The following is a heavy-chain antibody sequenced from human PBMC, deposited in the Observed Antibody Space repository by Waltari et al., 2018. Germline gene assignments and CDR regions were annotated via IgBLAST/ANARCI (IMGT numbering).Heavy chain of an antibody. D-gene: IGHD3-3*01. V-gene: IGHV1-18*01. CDR2: ISANNGHT. CDR1: VYPFSDFG. Sequence: QAQLVQSGAEVKKPGAPVKVSCRASVYPFSDFGISWVRQAPGQGLEGMGGISANNGHTNHAQKFQGRLIMTKDTSTTTVYMELNYLTSDDTAVYYCARERHRLMEVGYLMALDPWGQGTLVTVSS. CDR3: ARERHRLMEVGYLMALDP. J-gene: IGHJ5*02.